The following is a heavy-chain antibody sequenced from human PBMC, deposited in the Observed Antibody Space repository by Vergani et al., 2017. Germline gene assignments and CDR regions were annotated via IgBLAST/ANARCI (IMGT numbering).Heavy chain of an antibody. J-gene: IGHJ4*02. V-gene: IGHV2-5*01. Sequence: QITLKESGPTQVKPTQPLTLTCTFSGFSLTTSGVGVGWIRQPPGKALEWLALIYGNDEKYYSPSLNDRLTITKDNSKNQVVLTMANMDPVDTATYYCAHTNTLIWGQGTLVTVS. CDR1: GFSLTTSGVG. D-gene: IGHD2-15*01. CDR3: AHTNTLI. CDR2: IYGNDEK.